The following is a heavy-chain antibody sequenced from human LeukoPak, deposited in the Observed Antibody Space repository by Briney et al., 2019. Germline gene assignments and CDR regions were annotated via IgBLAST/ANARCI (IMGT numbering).Heavy chain of an antibody. Sequence: SETLSFTCTVSGASVSGYYWSWIRQPAGKGLEWIGPVYSSGNSDYNPSLKSRVTMSVDTSKNQFSLRLSSVTAADTAVYYCARGHLYFDYWGQGVLVTVSS. CDR3: ARGHLYFDY. V-gene: IGHV4-4*07. CDR2: VYSSGNS. CDR1: GASVSGYY. J-gene: IGHJ4*02.